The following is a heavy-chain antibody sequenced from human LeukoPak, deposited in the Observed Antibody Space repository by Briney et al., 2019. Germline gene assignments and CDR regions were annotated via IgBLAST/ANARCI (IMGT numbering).Heavy chain of an antibody. CDR2: ISSDGNTI. V-gene: IGHV3-11*04. CDR1: GFIFSDYY. J-gene: IGHJ4*02. D-gene: IGHD2-15*01. Sequence: GGSLRLSCAASGFIFSDYYMSWIRQAPGKGLEWVSYISSDGNTIYYADSVRGRFTISRDNVKNSLYLQMNSLRAEDTAVYYCVRDNPRCCGVVPANIDDYWGQGTLVTVSS. CDR3: VRDNPRCCGVVPANIDDY.